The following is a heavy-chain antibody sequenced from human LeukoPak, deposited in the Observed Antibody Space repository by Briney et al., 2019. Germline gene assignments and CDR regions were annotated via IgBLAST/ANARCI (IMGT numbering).Heavy chain of an antibody. J-gene: IGHJ6*01. CDR3: AKHLTATNTYICVGLDV. Sequence: PGGSLRLSCAATGYSFKDYGMHWVRQPPGKGLEWVSDINWNGGGADYADSVKGRFTIFRDNAKNSLYLRLSSLRPEDTALYYCAKHLTATNTYICVGLDVWGQGTSVTVSS. D-gene: IGHD1-26*01. CDR1: GYSFKDYG. V-gene: IGHV3-9*01. CDR2: INWNGGGA.